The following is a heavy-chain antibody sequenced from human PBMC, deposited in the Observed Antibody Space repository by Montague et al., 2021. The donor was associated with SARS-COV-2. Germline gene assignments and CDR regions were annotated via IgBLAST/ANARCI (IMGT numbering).Heavy chain of an antibody. CDR1: GFSLDTSGEA. J-gene: IGHJ5*02. D-gene: IGHD3-22*01. CDR2: IYWYDEG. Sequence: PALVKPTQTLTLTCTFSGFSLDTSGEAVGWIRQPPGKALEWLAVIYWYDEGRYSPSLKSRLTIRKGTSKNQFSLKLSSVTAADTAVFYCARLPDTSGRAWFDPWGQGTLVTVSS. V-gene: IGHV2-5*01. CDR3: ARLPDTSGRAWFDP.